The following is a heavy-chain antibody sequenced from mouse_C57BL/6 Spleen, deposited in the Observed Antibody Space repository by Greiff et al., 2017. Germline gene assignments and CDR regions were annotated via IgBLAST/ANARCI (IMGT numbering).Heavy chain of an antibody. CDR1: GYTFTSYW. CDR3: ARVDYDTYYYAMDY. CDR2: IYPSDSET. J-gene: IGHJ4*01. Sequence: QVQLQQPGAELVRPGSSVKLSCKASGYTFTSYWMDWVKQRPGQGLEWIGNIYPSDSETNYNQKFKDKATLTVDKSSSTAYIQLSSLTSEDSAVYYDARVDYDTYYYAMDYWGQGTSVTVSS. V-gene: IGHV1-61*01. D-gene: IGHD2-4*01.